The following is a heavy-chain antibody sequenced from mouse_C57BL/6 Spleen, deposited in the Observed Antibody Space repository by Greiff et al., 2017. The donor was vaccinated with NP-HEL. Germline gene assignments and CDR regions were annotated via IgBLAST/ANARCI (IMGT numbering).Heavy chain of an antibody. CDR2: INPGSGGT. CDR3: ARWATTVVGYFEV. V-gene: IGHV1-54*01. Sequence: VQLQQSGAELVRPGTSVKVSCKASGYAFTNYLIEWVKQRPGQGLEWIGVINPGSGGTNYNEKFKGKATLTADKSSSTAYMQLSSLTSEDSAVYFCARWATTVVGYFEVWGTGTTVTVSS. J-gene: IGHJ1*03. D-gene: IGHD1-1*01. CDR1: GYAFTNYL.